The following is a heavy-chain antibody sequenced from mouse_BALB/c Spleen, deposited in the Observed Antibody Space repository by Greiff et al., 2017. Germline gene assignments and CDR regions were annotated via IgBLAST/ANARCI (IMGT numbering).Heavy chain of an antibody. CDR1: GFTFSSYA. D-gene: IGHD2-4*01. V-gene: IGHV5-4*01. J-gene: IGHJ4*01. CDR2: ISDGGSYT. CDR3: ARDLGRDYEYAMDY. Sequence: EVMLVESGGGLVKPGGSLKLSCAASGFTFSSYAMSWVRQTPEKRLEWVATISDGGSYTYYPDSVKGRFTISRDNAKNNLYLQMSSLKSEDTAMYYCARDLGRDYEYAMDYWGQGTSVTVSS.